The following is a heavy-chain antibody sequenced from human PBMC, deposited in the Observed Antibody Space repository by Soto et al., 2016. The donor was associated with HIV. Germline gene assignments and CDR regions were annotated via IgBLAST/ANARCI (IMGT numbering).Heavy chain of an antibody. Sequence: EVQLVESGGGLVQPGGSLKLSCEASGFTFGSYDMHWVRQAPGMGLEYVSTISSNGINTYYANSVKGRFTISRDNSKNTLYLQMDSLRAEDMAVYYCAKNLLIRVLLHGTSWGQRATVTVSS. V-gene: IGHV3-64*01. D-gene: IGHD3-22*01. CDR2: ISSNGINT. J-gene: IGHJ6*01. CDR1: GFTFGSYD. CDR3: AKNLLIRVLLHGTS.